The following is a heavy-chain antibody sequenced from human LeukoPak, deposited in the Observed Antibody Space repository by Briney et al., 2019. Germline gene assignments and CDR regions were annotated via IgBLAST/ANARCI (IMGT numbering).Heavy chain of an antibody. Sequence: GGSLRLSCAASGFSISDYYMGWIRQGPGKGLEWLSYISRGSGDISYADSVKGRFTISRDNSKNTLYLQMNSLRAEDTAVYYCAREGGNYYDSSGLDYWGQGTLVTVSS. J-gene: IGHJ4*02. CDR1: GFSISDYY. CDR3: AREGGNYYDSSGLDY. CDR2: ISRGSGDI. D-gene: IGHD3-22*01. V-gene: IGHV3-11*05.